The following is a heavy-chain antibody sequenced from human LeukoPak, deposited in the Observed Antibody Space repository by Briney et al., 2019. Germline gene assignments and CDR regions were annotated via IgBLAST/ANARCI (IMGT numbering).Heavy chain of an antibody. Sequence: PGRSLRLSCAASGFTFSSYGMHWVRQAPGKGLEWVAVIWYDGSNKYYADSVKGRFTISRDNSKNTLYLQMISLRAEDTAVYHCARSAMVRGVVLGRNAFDIWGQGTMVTVSS. CDR3: ARSAMVRGVVLGRNAFDI. D-gene: IGHD3-10*01. J-gene: IGHJ3*02. V-gene: IGHV3-33*01. CDR2: IWYDGSNK. CDR1: GFTFSSYG.